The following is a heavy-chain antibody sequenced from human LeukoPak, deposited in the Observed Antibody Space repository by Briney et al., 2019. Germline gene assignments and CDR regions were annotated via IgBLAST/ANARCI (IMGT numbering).Heavy chain of an antibody. J-gene: IGHJ4*02. CDR2: IIPILGIA. CDR1: GGTFSSYT. D-gene: IGHD4-11*01. Sequence: ASVKVSCXAFGGTFSSYTISWVRQAPGQGLAWMGRIIPILGIANYAQKFQGRVTITADKSTSTAYMELSSLRSEDTAVYYCARVGSAVTTFDYWGQGTLVTVSS. CDR3: ARVGSAVTTFDY. V-gene: IGHV1-69*02.